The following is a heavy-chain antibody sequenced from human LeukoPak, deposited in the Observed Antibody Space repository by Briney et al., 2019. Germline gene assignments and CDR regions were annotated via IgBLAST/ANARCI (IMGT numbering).Heavy chain of an antibody. CDR2: IYANGVT. Sequence: GGSLRLSFSASGFIVSTNYMSWVRQAPGKGLEWVSAIYANGVTYYADSVKGRFTTSRDNSKNTVYLQMNSLRADDTAVYYCARQISAITTFVYWGPGTQVTVSS. J-gene: IGHJ4*02. D-gene: IGHD3-22*01. CDR3: ARQISAITTFVY. CDR1: GFIVSTNY. V-gene: IGHV3-66*04.